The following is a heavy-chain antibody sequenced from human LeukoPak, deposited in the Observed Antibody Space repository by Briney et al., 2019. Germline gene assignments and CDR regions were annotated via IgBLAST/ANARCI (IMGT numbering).Heavy chain of an antibody. CDR2: INHSGST. D-gene: IGHD3-10*01. CDR1: GGSFSGYY. V-gene: IGHV4-34*01. CDR3: ARANLWFGELSGDY. Sequence: SETLSLTCAVYGGSFSGYYWSWIRQPPGKGLEWIGEINHSGSTNYNPSLKSRVTISVDTSKSQFSLKLSSVTAADTAVYYCARANLWFGELSGDYWGQGTLVTVSS. J-gene: IGHJ4*02.